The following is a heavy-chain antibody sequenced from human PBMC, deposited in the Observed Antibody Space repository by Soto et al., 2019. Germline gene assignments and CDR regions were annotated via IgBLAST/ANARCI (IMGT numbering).Heavy chain of an antibody. V-gene: IGHV3-53*01. CDR2: MYSGGST. CDR1: GFTVSSNY. J-gene: IGHJ5*02. CDR3: ARGPEYSYALFGP. D-gene: IGHD3-16*01. Sequence: PGGSLRLSCQAAGFTVSSNYMSWVGPAPGKGLEWVSVMYSGGSTYYADSVKGRFTISRDNSKNKLYLQMNSLRAEDTAVYYCARGPEYSYALFGPWGQGTLVTVSS.